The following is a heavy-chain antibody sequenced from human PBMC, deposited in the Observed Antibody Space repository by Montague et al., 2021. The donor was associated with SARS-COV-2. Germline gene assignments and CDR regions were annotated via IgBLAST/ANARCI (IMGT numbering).Heavy chain of an antibody. J-gene: IGHJ4*02. CDR1: GDSVSRNSAA. V-gene: IGHV6-1*01. CDR2: TYYRSKWYN. D-gene: IGHD1-26*01. CDR3: ARTSASSDY. Sequence: CAISGDSVSRNSAAWNWIRQSPSRGLEWLGRTYYRSKWYNDYAVPVKSRITINPDTSKNQISLQLNSVTPEDTAVYYYARTSASSDYWGQGTLATVSS.